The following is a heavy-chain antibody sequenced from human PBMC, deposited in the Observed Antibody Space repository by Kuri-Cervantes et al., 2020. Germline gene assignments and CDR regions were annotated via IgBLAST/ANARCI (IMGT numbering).Heavy chain of an antibody. CDR1: GYTFTGYY. CDR3: ALHKGETRDIILIPYFDY. J-gene: IGHJ4*02. CDR2: INPNSGGT. Sequence: ASVKVSCKASGYTFTGYYMHWVRQAPGQGLEWMGWINPNSGGTNYAQKFQGRVTMTRDTSISTAYMELSRLRSDDTAVYYCALHKGETRDIILIPYFDYWGQGTLVTVSS. V-gene: IGHV1-2*02. D-gene: IGHD5-24*01.